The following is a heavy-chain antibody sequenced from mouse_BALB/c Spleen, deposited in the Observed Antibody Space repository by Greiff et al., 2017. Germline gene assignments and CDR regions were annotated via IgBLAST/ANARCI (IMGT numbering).Heavy chain of an antibody. CDR3: ASHRYDVAMDY. Sequence: EVQLVESGGGLVQPGGSRKLSCAASGFTFSSFGMHWVRQAPEKGLEWVAYISSGSSTIYYADTVKGRFTISRDNPKNTLFLQMTSLRSEDTAMYYCASHRYDVAMDYWGQGTSVTVSS. V-gene: IGHV5-17*02. J-gene: IGHJ4*01. CDR2: ISSGSSTI. D-gene: IGHD2-14*01. CDR1: GFTFSSFG.